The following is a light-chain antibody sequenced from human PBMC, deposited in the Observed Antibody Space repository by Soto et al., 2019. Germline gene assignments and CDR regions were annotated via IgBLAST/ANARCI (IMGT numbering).Light chain of an antibody. CDR1: QSISIY. Sequence: DIQMTQSPSSLSASVGDRLTITCRASQSISIYLHWYQQKPGKAPNLLIYDISTLQSGVPSRFSGSGSGTDFTLTISSLQHEDFATYYCQQSYYNPTFGQGTKVDIK. CDR3: QQSYYNPT. J-gene: IGKJ1*01. CDR2: DIS. V-gene: IGKV1-39*01.